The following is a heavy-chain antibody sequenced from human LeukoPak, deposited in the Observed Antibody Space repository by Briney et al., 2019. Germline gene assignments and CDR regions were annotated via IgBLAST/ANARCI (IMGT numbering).Heavy chain of an antibody. CDR1: GFTFSSYD. CDR2: IGTAGDT. Sequence: GGSLRLSCAASGFTFSSYDMHWVRHATGKGLEWVSAIGTAGDTYYPGSVKGRFTISRENAKNSLYLQMNSLRAGDTAVYYCARAAGTIFGVAYFDYWGQGTLVTVSS. J-gene: IGHJ4*02. V-gene: IGHV3-13*01. CDR3: ARAAGTIFGVAYFDY. D-gene: IGHD3-3*01.